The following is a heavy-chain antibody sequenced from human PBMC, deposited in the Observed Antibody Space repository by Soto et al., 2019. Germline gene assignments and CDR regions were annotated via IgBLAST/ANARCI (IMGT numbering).Heavy chain of an antibody. CDR1: GFSLNTVSMG. J-gene: IGHJ6*02. CDR2: TYWNTDK. V-gene: IGHV2-5*01. D-gene: IGHD2-2*01. Sequence: QITLKESGPTLVNPTQTLTLTCTFSGFSLNTVSMGVAWIRQPPGKALEWLALTYWNTDKRYSPFLKNRLTTTADTTRNQVVLKMTNMDPVDTATYYCARIKGKPYAVLEDGRNVWAQGTTVIVS. CDR3: ARIKGKPYAVLEDGRNV.